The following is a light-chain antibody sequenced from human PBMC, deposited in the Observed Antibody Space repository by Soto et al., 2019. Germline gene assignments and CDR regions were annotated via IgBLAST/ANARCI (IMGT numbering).Light chain of an antibody. V-gene: IGKV1-39*01. CDR2: AAS. CDR1: QSISSS. J-gene: IGKJ2*01. Sequence: DIQMTQSPSSLSASVGDRVTITCRASQSISSSLNWYQQKPGKAPKLLIYAASSLKSGVPSRFSGSGSGTDFTLTISRLPLADFATYYCHQSYSTPPTFGHGTKLEIK. CDR3: HQSYSTPPT.